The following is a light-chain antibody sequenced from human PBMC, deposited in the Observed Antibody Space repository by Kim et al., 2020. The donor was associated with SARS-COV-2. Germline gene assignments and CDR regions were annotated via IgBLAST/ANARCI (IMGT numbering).Light chain of an antibody. V-gene: IGKV1-5*03. CDR2: QAS. J-gene: IGKJ1*01. Sequence: ACVGDRVRITCRASQSISRWLAWYQQKAGKAPRLLIFQASSLGTGVPSRVSGSGSGTDFTLTITGLQPDDFATYSCQQYQSTPWTFGQGNKVEIK. CDR1: QSISRW. CDR3: QQYQSTPWT.